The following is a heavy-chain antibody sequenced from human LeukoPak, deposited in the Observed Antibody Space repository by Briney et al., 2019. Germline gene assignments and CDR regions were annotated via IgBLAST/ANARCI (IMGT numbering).Heavy chain of an antibody. CDR3: AKGEDYYDSSGYYTSDAFDI. CDR1: GFTFSSYA. Sequence: GGSLRLSCAASGFTFSSYAMSWVRQAPGKGLEWVSAISGSGGSTYYADSVKGRLTISRDNSKNTLYLQMNSLRAEDTAVYYCAKGEDYYDSSGYYTSDAFDIWGQGTMVTVSS. V-gene: IGHV3-23*01. J-gene: IGHJ3*02. CDR2: ISGSGGST. D-gene: IGHD3-22*01.